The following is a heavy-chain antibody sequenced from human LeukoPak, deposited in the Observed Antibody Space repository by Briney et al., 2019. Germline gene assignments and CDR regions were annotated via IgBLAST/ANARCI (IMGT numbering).Heavy chain of an antibody. CDR3: ARGPRYCSGGSCSMKGYFDY. CDR1: GYTFTSYY. CDR2: INPSGGST. J-gene: IGHJ4*02. Sequence: GASVKVSCKASGYTFTSYYMHWVRQAPGQGLEWMGIINPSGGSTSYAQEFQGRVTMTRDTSTSTVYMELSSLRSEDTAVYYCARGPRYCSGGSCSMKGYFDYWGQGTLVTVSS. V-gene: IGHV1-46*01. D-gene: IGHD2-15*01.